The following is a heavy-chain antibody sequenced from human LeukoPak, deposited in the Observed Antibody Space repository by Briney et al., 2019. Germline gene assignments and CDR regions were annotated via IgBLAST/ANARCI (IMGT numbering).Heavy chain of an antibody. J-gene: IGHJ4*02. CDR1: GFTFSSYR. CDR2: ISSSSSYI. Sequence: PGGSLRLSCAASGFTFSSYRMNWVRQSPGTGLESVSSISSSSSYIYYADSVKVRFTISRDNAKNSLYLQMNSLRAEDTAVYYCARDTTSTSLYCSSTSCQLDYWGQGTLVTVSS. V-gene: IGHV3-21*01. CDR3: ARDTTSTSLYCSSTSCQLDY. D-gene: IGHD2-2*01.